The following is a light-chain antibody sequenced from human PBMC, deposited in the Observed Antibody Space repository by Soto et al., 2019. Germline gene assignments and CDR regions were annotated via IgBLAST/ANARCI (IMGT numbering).Light chain of an antibody. J-gene: IGKJ2*01. CDR1: ENVSNNY. Sequence: EVVLTQSPGTLSLSPGERATLSCRASENVSNNYLAWYQQKPGQAPRLLIFGSSDRAAGIPDRFSGSGSGTDFTVAISRLEPEDFGVYYCQQYGSSPPYTFGQGTKLEIK. CDR3: QQYGSSPPYT. CDR2: GSS. V-gene: IGKV3-20*01.